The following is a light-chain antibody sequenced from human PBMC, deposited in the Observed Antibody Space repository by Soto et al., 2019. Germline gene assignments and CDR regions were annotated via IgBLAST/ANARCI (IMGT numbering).Light chain of an antibody. CDR1: QTVLYSSTNKNY. CDR3: QQYYSTPRT. CDR2: WAS. V-gene: IGKV4-1*01. Sequence: DIVMTQSPDSLVVSLGERVTINCQSSQTVLYSSTNKNYLAWYQQKPGQPPKLLIYWASTRESGVPDRFRGSWSGTDFTLTISSLQAEDVAVYYCQQYYSTPRTFGQGTKVEIK. J-gene: IGKJ1*01.